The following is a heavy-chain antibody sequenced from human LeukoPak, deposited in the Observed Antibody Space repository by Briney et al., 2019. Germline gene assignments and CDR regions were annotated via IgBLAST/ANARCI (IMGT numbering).Heavy chain of an antibody. CDR3: AREIPRGGWPYDH. CDR2: ISAYNGNT. CDR1: GYTFTSYG. J-gene: IGHJ5*02. V-gene: IGHV1-18*01. D-gene: IGHD2-15*01. Sequence: GASVKVSCKASGYTFTSYGISWVRQAPGQGLEWMGWISAYNGNTNYAQKLQGRVTMTTDTPTSTAYMERRSLRSDDTAVYYGAREIPRGGWPYDHWGQGTLVTVSS.